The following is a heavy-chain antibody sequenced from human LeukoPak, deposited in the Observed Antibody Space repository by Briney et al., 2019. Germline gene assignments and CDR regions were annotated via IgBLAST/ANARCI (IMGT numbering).Heavy chain of an antibody. CDR3: ARLKFYDSTGYSPGYYMDV. Sequence: PSETLSLTCTVSGGSIISNYWSWIRQSAGTGLEWIGRIYGSGITDYNPSLKSRVTMSLDTSRKQFSLRLTSVTAADTAVYYCARLKFYDSTGYSPGYYMDVWGKGTTVSV. V-gene: IGHV4-4*07. D-gene: IGHD3-22*01. J-gene: IGHJ6*03. CDR1: GGSIISNY. CDR2: IYGSGIT.